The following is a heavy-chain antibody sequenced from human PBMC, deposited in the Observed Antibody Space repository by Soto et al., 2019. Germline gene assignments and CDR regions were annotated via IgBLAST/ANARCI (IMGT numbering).Heavy chain of an antibody. V-gene: IGHV3-9*01. J-gene: IGHJ3*02. CDR1: GFTFDDYA. D-gene: IGHD3-22*01. CDR2: ISWNSGSI. CDR3: AKDTGSVAVGAFDI. Sequence: QPGGSLRLSCAASGFTFDDYAMHWVRQAPGKGLEWVSGISWNSGSIGYADSVKGRFTISRDNAKNSLYLQMNSLRAEDTALYYCAKDTGSVAVGAFDIWGQGTMVTVSS.